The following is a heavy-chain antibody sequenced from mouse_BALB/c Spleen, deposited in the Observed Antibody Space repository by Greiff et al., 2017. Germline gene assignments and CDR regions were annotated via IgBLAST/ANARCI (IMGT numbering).Heavy chain of an antibody. CDR1: GYTFTSYW. Sequence: VQLQQPGAELVKPGASVKLSCKASGYTFTSYWMHWVKQRPGQGLEWIGEINPSNGRTNYNEKFKSKATLTVDKSSSTAYMQLSSLTSEDSAVYYCARGSGYFDYWGQGTTLTVSS. V-gene: IGHV1S81*02. D-gene: IGHD1-1*01. J-gene: IGHJ2*01. CDR2: INPSNGRT. CDR3: ARGSGYFDY.